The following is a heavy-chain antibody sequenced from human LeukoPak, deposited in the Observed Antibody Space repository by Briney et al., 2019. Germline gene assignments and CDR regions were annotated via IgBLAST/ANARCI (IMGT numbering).Heavy chain of an antibody. CDR1: GESFSGYF. Sequence: SETLSLTCVVYGESFSGYFWSWIRQPPGKGLEWIGEITPSGSTNYSPSLKSRVSISIDTSKKKLSLRLTSVTAADSAVYYCASSFYYDSRDYWGQGTLVTVSS. CDR3: ASSFYYDSRDY. J-gene: IGHJ4*02. V-gene: IGHV4-34*01. D-gene: IGHD3-22*01. CDR2: ITPSGST.